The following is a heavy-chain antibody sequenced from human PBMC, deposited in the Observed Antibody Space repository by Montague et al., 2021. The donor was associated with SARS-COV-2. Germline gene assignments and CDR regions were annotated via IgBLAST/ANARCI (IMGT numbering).Heavy chain of an antibody. D-gene: IGHD1-26*01. CDR1: GYSFTSYW. CDR3: ARAGDSGSYWPYGMDV. CDR2: IDPSDSYT. J-gene: IGHJ6*02. V-gene: IGHV5-10-1*01. Sequence: QSVAEVKTPGESLRISCKGSGYSFTSYWISWVRQMPGKGLEWMGRIDPSDSYTNYSPSFQGHVTISADKSISTAYLQWSSLKASDTAMYYCARAGDSGSYWPYGMDVWGQGTTVTVSS.